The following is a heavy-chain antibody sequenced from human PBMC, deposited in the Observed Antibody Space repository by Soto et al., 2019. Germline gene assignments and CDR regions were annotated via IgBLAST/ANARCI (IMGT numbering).Heavy chain of an antibody. CDR2: IYYSGST. J-gene: IGHJ4*02. CDR1: GGSISSGGYY. CDR3: ARVQLSRAMAPFDY. Sequence: QVQLQESGPGLVKPSQTLSLTCTVSGGSISSGGYYWSWIRQHPGKGLEWIGYIYYSGSTYYNPSLKSRVTISVDTSKNQFSLKLSSVTAADTAVYYCARVQLSRAMAPFDYWGQGTLVTVSS. D-gene: IGHD5-18*01. V-gene: IGHV4-31*03.